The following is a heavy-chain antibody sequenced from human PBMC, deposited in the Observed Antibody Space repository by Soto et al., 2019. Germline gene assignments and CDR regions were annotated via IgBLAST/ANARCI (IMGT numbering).Heavy chain of an antibody. Sequence: SETLSLTCTVSGGSISSGGYYWSWIRQHPGKGLEWIGYIYYSGSTYYNPSLKSRVTISVDTSKNQFSLKLSSVTAADTAVYYCARVPSAYAGTTEYYFDYWGQGTLVTVSS. D-gene: IGHD1-1*01. CDR2: IYYSGST. CDR3: ARVPSAYAGTTEYYFDY. J-gene: IGHJ4*02. V-gene: IGHV4-31*03. CDR1: GGSISSGGYY.